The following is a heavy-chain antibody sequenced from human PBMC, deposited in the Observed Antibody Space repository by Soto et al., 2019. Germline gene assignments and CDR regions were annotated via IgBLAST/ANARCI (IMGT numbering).Heavy chain of an antibody. V-gene: IGHV2-26*01. J-gene: IGHJ6*02. CDR3: VRMNADSYSPYYAMDV. CDR1: GFSLTTGRMG. Sequence: QVTLRESGPVLVKPTETLTLTCNVSGFSLTTGRMGVSWIRQPPGKALGWLAHIFSDAERSYSRSLQGRLTVSKVGFGSQVVLTITNMDPVDTGTYFCVRMNADSYSPYYAMDVWGQGTTVTVSS. D-gene: IGHD3-10*01. CDR2: IFSDAER.